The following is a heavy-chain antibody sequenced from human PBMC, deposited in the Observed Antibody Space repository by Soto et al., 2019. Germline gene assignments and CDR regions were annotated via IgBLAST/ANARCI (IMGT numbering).Heavy chain of an antibody. CDR3: RRARANRVVGAGVAGTDYLGVGV. CDR1: RGSLSSGIYS. Sequence: SETLSLTCTVSRGSLSSGIYSWGWICQHTGKGLEWIGTIYYSGSTYYNPSLKSRVTISVDTSKNQFSLNLSSVTAADTAVYYTRRARANRVVGAGVAGTDYLGVGVWWQG. D-gene: IGHD1-26*01. V-gene: IGHV4-39*01. J-gene: IGHJ6*01. CDR2: IYYSGST.